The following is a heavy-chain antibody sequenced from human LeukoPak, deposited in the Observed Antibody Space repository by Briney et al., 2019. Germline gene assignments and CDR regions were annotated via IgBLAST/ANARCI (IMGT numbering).Heavy chain of an antibody. V-gene: IGHV5-51*01. Sequence: GESLKISCKGSGYSFTTYWIGWVRQMPGKGLEWMGIIYPSDSDTRYTPSFEGQVTISADKSTSTAYLQWSSLKASDTAMYFCARRVGSARFDYWGQGTLVTVSS. CDR2: IYPSDSDT. J-gene: IGHJ4*02. CDR3: ARRVGSARFDY. CDR1: GYSFTTYW. D-gene: IGHD6-19*01.